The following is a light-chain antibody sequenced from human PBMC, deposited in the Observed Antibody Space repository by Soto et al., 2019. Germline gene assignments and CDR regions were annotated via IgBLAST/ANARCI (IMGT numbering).Light chain of an antibody. CDR1: QNIRSN. J-gene: IGKJ5*01. CDR3: QQYSNWPLIT. V-gene: IGKV3-15*01. Sequence: EIGMTQSPATLSVSPGERGTLSYRASQNIRSNVAWYQQRPGQAPRLLIFGASVRATGVPDRFSGSGSGTEFTLSISGLQSEDFAVYYCQQYSNWPLITFGQGTRLEIK. CDR2: GAS.